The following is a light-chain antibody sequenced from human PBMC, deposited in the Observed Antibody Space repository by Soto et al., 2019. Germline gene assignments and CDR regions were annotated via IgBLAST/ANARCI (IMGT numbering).Light chain of an antibody. CDR1: QSISSW. J-gene: IGKJ4*01. Sequence: DIQMTQSPSTLSASVGDRVTITCRASQSISSWLAWYQQKPGKAPKLLIYDASSLESGVPSRFSGSGSGTELTLTISSLQPDDFATNYCQQYNSYSPLTFGGGTKVEIK. CDR3: QQYNSYSPLT. CDR2: DAS. V-gene: IGKV1-5*01.